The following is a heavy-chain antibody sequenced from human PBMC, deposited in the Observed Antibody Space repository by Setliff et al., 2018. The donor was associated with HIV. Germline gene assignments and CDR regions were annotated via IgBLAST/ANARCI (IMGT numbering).Heavy chain of an antibody. CDR3: ARDPGNGAVDY. Sequence: PGGSLRLSCAASGFTFSSYWMHWVRQAPGKGLVWVSRLNTDGSSTRYADSVKGRFTISRDNAKTSLSLQMNSLTAEDTAVYYCARDPGNGAVDYWGQGTLVTVSS. J-gene: IGHJ4*02. V-gene: IGHV3-74*01. CDR2: LNTDGSST. CDR1: GFTFSSYW.